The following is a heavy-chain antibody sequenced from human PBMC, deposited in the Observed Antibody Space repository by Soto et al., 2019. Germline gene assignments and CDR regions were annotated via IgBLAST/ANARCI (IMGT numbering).Heavy chain of an antibody. CDR3: ARDLLYSSRSTVRFDI. Sequence: QVQLVQSGTEVTKPGASVKVSCKASGYTFTNYGISWVRQAPGQGLEWLAWINTYNGHTNYAQKLQGRVTLTTDTSTSTAYMELRSLRSDDTAVYYCARDLLYSSRSTVRFDIWGQGTMVTVSS. D-gene: IGHD6-13*01. CDR1: GYTFTNYG. CDR2: INTYNGHT. J-gene: IGHJ3*02. V-gene: IGHV1-18*01.